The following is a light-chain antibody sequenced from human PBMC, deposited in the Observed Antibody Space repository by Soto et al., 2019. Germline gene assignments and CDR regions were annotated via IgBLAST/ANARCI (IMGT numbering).Light chain of an antibody. V-gene: IGKV3-20*01. J-gene: IGKJ1*01. Sequence: EIVLTQSPGTLSLSPGERATLSCRASQSISSSYLAWYQQKPGQAPWLLLYGASSRATGIPDRFSGSGSGTDFTLTISRLEPEDFAVYYCQQYGSSRTFGQGTKVEIK. CDR1: QSISSSY. CDR3: QQYGSSRT. CDR2: GAS.